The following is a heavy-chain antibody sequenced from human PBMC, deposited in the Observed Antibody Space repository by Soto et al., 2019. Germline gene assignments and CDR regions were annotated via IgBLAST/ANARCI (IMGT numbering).Heavy chain of an antibody. CDR3: ARHPPTNYDYIGGTYYMDV. V-gene: IGHV4-30-4*08. J-gene: IGHJ6*03. CDR1: GDSISSDYYH. Sequence: ASETLSLTCTVSGDSISSDYYHWTWIRQSPGKGLEWIGYIHHSGSILYNPSLKSRVTISVDTSKNQFSLHLTSVTAADTAVYYCARHPPTNYDYIGGTYYMDVWGKGTTVTVSS. CDR2: IHHSGSI. D-gene: IGHD3-16*01.